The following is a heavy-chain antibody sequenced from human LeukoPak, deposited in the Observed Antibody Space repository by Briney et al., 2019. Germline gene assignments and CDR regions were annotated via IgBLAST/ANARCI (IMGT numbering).Heavy chain of an antibody. V-gene: IGHV4-34*01. CDR2: INHSGST. CDR3: ARSAVPAATGDWFDP. CDR1: GGSFSGYY. D-gene: IGHD2-2*01. J-gene: IGHJ5*02. Sequence: PSETLSLTCAVYGGSFSGYYWSWIRQPPGKGLEWIGEINHSGSTNYNPSLKSRVTISVDTSKNQFSLKLSSVTAADTAVYYCARSAVPAATGDWFDPWGQGTLVTVSS.